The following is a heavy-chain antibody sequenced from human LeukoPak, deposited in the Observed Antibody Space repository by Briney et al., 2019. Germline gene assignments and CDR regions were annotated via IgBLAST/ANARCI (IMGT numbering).Heavy chain of an antibody. CDR2: MNPNSGNT. CDR3: ARNGASYYYYGMDV. Sequence: ASMKVSCKASGYTFTSYDINWVRQATGQELEWMGWMNPNSGNTGYAQKFQGGVTMTRNTSISTAYMELSSLRSEDTAVYYCARNGASYYYYGMDVWGQGTTVTVSS. D-gene: IGHD3-10*01. CDR1: GYTFTSYD. V-gene: IGHV1-8*01. J-gene: IGHJ6*02.